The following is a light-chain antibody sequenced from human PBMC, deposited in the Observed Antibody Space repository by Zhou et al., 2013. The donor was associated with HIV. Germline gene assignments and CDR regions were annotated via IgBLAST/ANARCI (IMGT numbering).Light chain of an antibody. CDR2: LDS. CDR1: QSLLHSNGYKY. Sequence: DIVLTQTPLSLPVTPGEPASISCRSSQSLLHSNGYKYLDWYLQKPGQSPQLLIYLDSNRASGVPDRFSGSGSGTNFTLKISRVEAEDVGVYYCMQALQTPITFGQGTRLEIK. V-gene: IGKV2-28*01. J-gene: IGKJ5*01. CDR3: MQALQTPIT.